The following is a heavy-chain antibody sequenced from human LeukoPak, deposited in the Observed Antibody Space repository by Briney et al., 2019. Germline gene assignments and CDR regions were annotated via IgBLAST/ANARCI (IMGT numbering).Heavy chain of an antibody. J-gene: IGHJ4*02. CDR1: GFTFSSYA. V-gene: IGHV3-30*04. D-gene: IGHD3-10*01. CDR3: ARDRGRYYYGSGSYSGPDY. CDR2: ISYDGSNK. Sequence: GRSLRLCCAASGFTFSSYAMHWVRQAPGKGLEWVAVISYDGSNKYYADSVKGRFTISRDNSKNTLYLQMNSLRAEDTAVYYCARDRGRYYYGSGSYSGPDYWGQGTLVTVSS.